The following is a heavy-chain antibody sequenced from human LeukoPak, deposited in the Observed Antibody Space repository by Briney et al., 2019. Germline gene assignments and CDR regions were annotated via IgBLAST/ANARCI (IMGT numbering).Heavy chain of an antibody. CDR3: ARRAGGYSHPYDY. CDR2: ISGSGGST. Sequence: GGSLRLSCAASGFTFSGYAMSWVRQAPGTGLEWVSGISGSGGSTYYADSVKGRFTISRDNSKNTLYLQMNSLRAEDTAVYYCARRAGGYSHPYDYWGQGTLVTVSS. D-gene: IGHD4-23*01. CDR1: GFTFSGYA. J-gene: IGHJ4*02. V-gene: IGHV3-23*01.